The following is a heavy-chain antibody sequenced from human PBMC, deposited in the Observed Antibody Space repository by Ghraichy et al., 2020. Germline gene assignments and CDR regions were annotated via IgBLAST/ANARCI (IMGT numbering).Heavy chain of an antibody. CDR3: ARGYYYGRFDY. CDR2: IYYSGST. J-gene: IGHJ4*02. CDR1: GASMRNYY. V-gene: IGHV4-59*01. Sequence: SQTLSLTCSVSGASMRNYYWSWIRQPPGKGLEWIGNIYYSGSTNSNASLKSRVTISVDTSKNQFSLKVTSVTAADTAVYYCARGYYYGRFDYWGQGSLVTVSS. D-gene: IGHD3-10*01.